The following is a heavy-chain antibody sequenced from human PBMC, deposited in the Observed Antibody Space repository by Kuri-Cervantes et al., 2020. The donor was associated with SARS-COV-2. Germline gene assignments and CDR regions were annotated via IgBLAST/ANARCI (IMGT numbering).Heavy chain of an antibody. D-gene: IGHD6-19*01. Sequence: GESLKISCAASGFTFSNFGMHWVRQTPGKGLEWVSSISSSSSYIYYADSVKGRFTISRDNAKNSLYLQMNSLRAEDTAVYYCASDSSGWYRDAFDIWGQGTMVTVSS. CDR1: GFTFSNFG. CDR3: ASDSSGWYRDAFDI. J-gene: IGHJ3*02. CDR2: ISSSSSYI. V-gene: IGHV3-21*01.